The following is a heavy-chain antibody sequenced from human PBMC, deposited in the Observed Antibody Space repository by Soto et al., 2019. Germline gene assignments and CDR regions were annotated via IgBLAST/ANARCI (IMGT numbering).Heavy chain of an antibody. CDR2: IYPGDSDT. Sequence: GESLKISCKGSGYRFTSYWIGWVRQMPWKGLEWMGIIYPGDSDTNYNPSLKSRVTISVDTSKNQFSLKLSSVTAADTAVYYCARAPPEVFGVVIRAFDYWGQGTLVTVSS. CDR3: ARAPPEVFGVVIRAFDY. D-gene: IGHD3-3*01. J-gene: IGHJ4*02. V-gene: IGHV5-51*01. CDR1: GYRFTSYW.